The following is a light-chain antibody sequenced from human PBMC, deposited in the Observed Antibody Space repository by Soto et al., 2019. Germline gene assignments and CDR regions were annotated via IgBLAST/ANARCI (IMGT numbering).Light chain of an antibody. CDR3: KQSYRPLLP. CDR2: AAS. Sequence: DIQMTQYPSSLSASVGDRVTITCRASQSISSYLNWYQQKPGKAPKLLIYAASSLQSGVPSRFSGSGSGTDFTLTISSLQPEDFATYNGKQSYRPLLPFGGGTKVRSN. CDR1: QSISSY. J-gene: IGKJ4*01. V-gene: IGKV1-39*01.